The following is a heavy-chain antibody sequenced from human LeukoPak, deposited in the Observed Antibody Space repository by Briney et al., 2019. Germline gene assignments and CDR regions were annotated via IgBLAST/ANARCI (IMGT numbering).Heavy chain of an antibody. D-gene: IGHD3-16*01. CDR1: GFSISDYY. CDR3: TKERRGTYYAFES. J-gene: IGHJ4*02. V-gene: IGHV3-11*01. Sequence: PGGSLRLSCDAPGFSISDYYMSWIRQSPGKGLEWISYITSGAGSTKYADSVKGRFTISRDKAKNSVALQLNSLRAEDTAVYYCTKERRGTYYAFESWGQGTLVTVSS. CDR2: ITSGAGST.